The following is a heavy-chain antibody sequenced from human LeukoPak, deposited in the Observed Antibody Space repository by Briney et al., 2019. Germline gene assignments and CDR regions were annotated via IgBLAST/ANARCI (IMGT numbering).Heavy chain of an antibody. J-gene: IGHJ4*02. CDR2: ISSSSSYI. D-gene: IGHD3-10*01. CDR3: AKDLAIYGSVQPYFDY. CDR1: RFTFSSYS. Sequence: GGSLRLSCAASRFTFSSYSMNWVRQAPGKGLEWVSSISSSSSYIYYADSVKGRFTISRDNAKNSLYLQMNSLRAEDTAVYYCAKDLAIYGSVQPYFDYWGQGTLVTVSS. V-gene: IGHV3-21*01.